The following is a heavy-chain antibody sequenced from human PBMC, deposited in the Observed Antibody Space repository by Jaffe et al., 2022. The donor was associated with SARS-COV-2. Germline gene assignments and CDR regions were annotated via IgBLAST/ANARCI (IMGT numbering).Heavy chain of an antibody. CDR1: GFTFSSYG. CDR2: IWYDGSNK. V-gene: IGHV3-33*01. Sequence: QVQLVESGGGVVQPGRSLRLSCAASGFTFSSYGMHWVRQAPGKGLEWVAVIWYDGSNKYYADSVKGRFTISRDNSKNTLYLQMNSLRAEDTAVYYCARARDLRFESPEYYFDYWGQGTLVTVSS. CDR3: ARARDLRFESPEYYFDY. D-gene: IGHD4-17*01. J-gene: IGHJ4*02.